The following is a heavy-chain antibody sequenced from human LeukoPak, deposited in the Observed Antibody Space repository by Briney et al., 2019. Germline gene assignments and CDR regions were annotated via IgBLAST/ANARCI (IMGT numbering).Heavy chain of an antibody. CDR1: GGSISSSSYY. V-gene: IGHV4-39*01. CDR2: IYYSGST. J-gene: IGHJ5*02. CDR3: ARTSTKRWFDP. Sequence: LSETLSLTCTVSGGSISSSSYYWGWIRQPPGKGLEWIGSIYYSGSTYYNPSLKSRVTISVDTSKNQFSLKLSSVTAADTAVYYCARTSTKRWFDPWGQGTLVTVSS.